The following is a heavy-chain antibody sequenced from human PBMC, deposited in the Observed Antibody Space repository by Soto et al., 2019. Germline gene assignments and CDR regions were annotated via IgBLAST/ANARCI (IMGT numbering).Heavy chain of an antibody. J-gene: IGHJ4*02. V-gene: IGHV1-58*01. CDR1: GFTFTSSA. CDR3: AADPRGYSYGYLFPDY. D-gene: IGHD5-18*01. CDR2: IVVGSGNT. Sequence: ASVKVSCKASGFTFTSSAVQWVRQARGQRLEWIGWIVVGSGNTNYAQKFQERVTITRDMSTSTAYMELSSLRSEDTAVYYCAADPRGYSYGYLFPDYWGQGTLVTVSS.